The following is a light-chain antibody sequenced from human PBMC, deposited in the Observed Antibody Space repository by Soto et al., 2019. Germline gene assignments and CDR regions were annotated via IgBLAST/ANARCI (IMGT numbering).Light chain of an antibody. V-gene: IGLV2-11*01. CDR3: FSYAGSYTFV. CDR1: TSDVAVYRY. CDR2: DVT. Sequence: QSVLTQPRSVSGSPGQSVTISCTGTTSDVAVYRYVSWYQQHPGKAPKLMIYDVTTRPSGIPDRFSGSKSGNTASLTISGLQADDERDYYCFSYAGSYTFVFGTGTKVTVL. J-gene: IGLJ1*01.